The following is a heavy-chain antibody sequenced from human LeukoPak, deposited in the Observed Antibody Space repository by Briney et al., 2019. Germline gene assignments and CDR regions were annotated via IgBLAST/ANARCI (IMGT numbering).Heavy chain of an antibody. D-gene: IGHD5/OR15-5a*01. CDR3: ARALSRYFDY. CDR1: GDSVSSNSAT. V-gene: IGHV6-1*01. CDR2: TYYRSKWYN. J-gene: IGHJ4*02. Sequence: PSQTLSLTCAISGDSVSSNSATWNWIRQSPSRGLEWLGGTYYRSKWYNEYAPSVKGRIAFNPDTSKNQFSLQLNSVTPEDTAVYYCARALSRYFDYWGQGTLVAVSS.